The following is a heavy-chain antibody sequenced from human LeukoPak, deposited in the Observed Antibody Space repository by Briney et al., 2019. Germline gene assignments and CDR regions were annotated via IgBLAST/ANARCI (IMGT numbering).Heavy chain of an antibody. CDR2: ISSSSGTI. Sequence: GGSLRLSCAASGFTFSTYSMNWVRQAPGKGLEWVSYISSSSGTIYYADSVKGRFTISRDNAKNSLYLQMNSLRAEDTAVYYCARGSTYYDSSGQVPFDYWGQGTLVTVSS. CDR1: GFTFSTYS. CDR3: ARGSTYYDSSGQVPFDY. V-gene: IGHV3-48*01. D-gene: IGHD3-22*01. J-gene: IGHJ4*02.